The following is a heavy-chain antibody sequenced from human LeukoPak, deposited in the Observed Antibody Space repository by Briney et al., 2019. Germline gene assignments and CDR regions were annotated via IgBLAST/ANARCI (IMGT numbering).Heavy chain of an antibody. CDR3: ARGATYHLY. CDR2: IKEDGSEK. V-gene: IGHV3-7*01. Sequence: GGSLRLSCAASGFRFSDYRMSWIRQAPGKGLEWVANIKEDGSEKYYVDSVKGRFAISRDNAKNSLSLQMNSLRAEDTAVYYCARGATYHLYWGQGTLVTVSS. J-gene: IGHJ4*02. D-gene: IGHD1-14*01. CDR1: GFRFSDYR.